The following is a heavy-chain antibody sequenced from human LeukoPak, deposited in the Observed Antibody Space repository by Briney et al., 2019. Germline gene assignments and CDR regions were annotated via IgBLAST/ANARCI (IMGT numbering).Heavy chain of an antibody. D-gene: IGHD3-22*01. CDR3: ATRNYYDSSGYYLFDY. J-gene: IGHJ4*02. CDR2: FDPEDGET. Sequence: ASVKVSCKVSGYTLTELSMHWVRQAPGKGLEWMGGFDPEDGETIYAQKFQGRVTMTEDTSTDTAYTELSSLRSEDTAVYYCATRNYYDSSGYYLFDYWGQGTLVTVSS. V-gene: IGHV1-24*01. CDR1: GYTLTELS.